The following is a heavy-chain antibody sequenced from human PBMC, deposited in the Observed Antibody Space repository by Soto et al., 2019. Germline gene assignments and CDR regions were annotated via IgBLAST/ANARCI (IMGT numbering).Heavy chain of an antibody. D-gene: IGHD3-10*01. Sequence: QVQLVQSGAEVKRPGSSVKVSCKASGDTFSFYSINWVRQAPGLGLEWMGRVNPILSMSNYAQRFQGRVPXTXDXXTSNAYMDLSGLRSEDTAMYYCATSYGSGYRAFDYWGQGALVTVSS. CDR3: ATSYGSGYRAFDY. J-gene: IGHJ4*02. CDR2: VNPILSMS. CDR1: GDTFSFYS. V-gene: IGHV1-69*04.